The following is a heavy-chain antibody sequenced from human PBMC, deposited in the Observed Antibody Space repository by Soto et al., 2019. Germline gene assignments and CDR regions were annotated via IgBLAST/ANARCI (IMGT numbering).Heavy chain of an antibody. CDR2: IDPSGGST. J-gene: IGHJ4*02. D-gene: IGHD3-22*01. V-gene: IGHV1-46*01. CDR3: ARDLGYYDSDGYFDY. Sequence: ASVKVSCKASGYTFTKYYVHWVRQAPGQGLEWMGIIDPSGGSTSYSRKFQGRLTMTRDTSTSTVYMEVNSLRAEDTAVYYCARDLGYYDSDGYFDYWGQGTLVTVSS. CDR1: GYTFTKYY.